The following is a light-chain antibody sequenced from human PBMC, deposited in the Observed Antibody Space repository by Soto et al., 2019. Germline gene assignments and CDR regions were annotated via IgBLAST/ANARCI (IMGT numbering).Light chain of an antibody. Sequence: EIVLTQSPATLSLSPGERATLSCRASQSVSSYLAWYQQKPGQAPRLLIYDASNRATGIPARFSGSGSGPDFTLTISSLEPEDFAVYYCQQRSNRPITFGQGTRLEIK. CDR3: QQRSNRPIT. V-gene: IGKV3-11*01. CDR2: DAS. CDR1: QSVSSY. J-gene: IGKJ5*01.